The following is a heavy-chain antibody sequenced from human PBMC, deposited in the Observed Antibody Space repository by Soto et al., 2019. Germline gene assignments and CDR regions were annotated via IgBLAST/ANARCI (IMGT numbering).Heavy chain of an antibody. CDR2: ISGGDGDT. Sequence: EVQLLESGGGLVKPGGSLRLSCAASGFTFTNYAMTWVRQAPGKGLEWVSSISGGDGDTSYADSVKGRFTISRDNSENTMFLQMNSLRPDDTAVDYCAKDRVTSTFRKYWFFDLGGRGTLVTVSS. CDR3: AKDRVTSTFRKYWFFDL. V-gene: IGHV3-23*01. CDR1: GFTFTNYA. D-gene: IGHD3-3*02. J-gene: IGHJ2*01.